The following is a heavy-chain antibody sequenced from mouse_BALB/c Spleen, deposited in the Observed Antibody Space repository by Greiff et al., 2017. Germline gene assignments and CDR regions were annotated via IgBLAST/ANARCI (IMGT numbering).Heavy chain of an antibody. CDR2: IRLKSNNYAT. V-gene: IGHV6-6*02. J-gene: IGHJ2*01. CDR1: GFTFSNYW. Sequence: EVKVEESGGGLVQPGGSMKLSCVASGFTFSNYWMNWVRQSPEKGLEWVAEIRLKSNNYATHYAESVKGRFTISRDDSKSSVYLQMNNLRAEDTGIYYCTRIDGKGYFDYWGQGTTLTVSS. D-gene: IGHD2-1*01. CDR3: TRIDGKGYFDY.